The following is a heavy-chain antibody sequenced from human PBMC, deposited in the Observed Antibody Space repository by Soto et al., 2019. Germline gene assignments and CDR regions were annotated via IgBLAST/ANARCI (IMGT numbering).Heavy chain of an antibody. CDR2: IIPIFGTA. Sequence: QVQLVQSGAEVKKPGSSVKVSCKASGGTFSSYAISWVRQAPGQGLEWMGGIIPIFGTADYAQKFQGRVTITATESTSTAYMELSSLRSEDTAVYYCASIRANTYYSGMDVWGQGTTVTVSS. CDR3: ASIRANTYYSGMDV. V-gene: IGHV1-69*12. CDR1: GGTFSSYA. D-gene: IGHD3-10*01. J-gene: IGHJ6*02.